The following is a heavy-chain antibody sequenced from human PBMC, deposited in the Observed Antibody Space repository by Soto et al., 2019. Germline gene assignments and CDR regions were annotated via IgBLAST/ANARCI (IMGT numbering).Heavy chain of an antibody. V-gene: IGHV4-34*01. CDR2: INHSGST. Sequence: SSETLSLTCAVSGCSISSGDYYWTWIRQPPGTGLEWIGEINHSGSTNYNPSLKSRVTISVDTSKNQFSLKLTSVTAADTAVYYCARDKITGLFDYWGQGTLVTVSS. CDR3: ARDKITGLFDY. CDR1: GCSISSGDYY. D-gene: IGHD2-8*02. J-gene: IGHJ4*02.